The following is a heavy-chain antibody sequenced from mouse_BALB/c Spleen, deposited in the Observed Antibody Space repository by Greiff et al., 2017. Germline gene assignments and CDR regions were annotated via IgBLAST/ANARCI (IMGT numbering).Heavy chain of an antibody. CDR3: ARNPFTTVVATDYAMDD. V-gene: IGHV2-2*02. D-gene: IGHD1-1*01. J-gene: IGHJ4*01. Sequence: QVQLKESGPGLVQPSQSLSITCTVSGFSLTSYGVHWVRQSPGKGLEWLGVIWSGGSTDYNAAFISRLSISKDNSKSQVFFKMNSLQANDTAIYYCARNPFTTVVATDYAMDDWGQGTSVTVSS. CDR2: IWSGGST. CDR1: GFSLTSYG.